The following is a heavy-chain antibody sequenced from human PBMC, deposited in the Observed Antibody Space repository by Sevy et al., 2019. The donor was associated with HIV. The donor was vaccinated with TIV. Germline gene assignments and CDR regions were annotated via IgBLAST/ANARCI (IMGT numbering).Heavy chain of an antibody. CDR1: GFTFSNAW. Sequence: GGSLRLSCGASGFTFSNAWMTWVRQAPGKGLEWVGRIKSKREGGTTDYAAQVKGGFTISRDDSKKTLYLQMDSLKSDDTAVYYCTNNRGDCIDGVCGEYLDAWGQGTLVTVSS. CDR3: TNNRGDCIDGVCGEYLDA. D-gene: IGHD2-8*01. CDR2: IKSKREGGTT. V-gene: IGHV3-15*01. J-gene: IGHJ5*02.